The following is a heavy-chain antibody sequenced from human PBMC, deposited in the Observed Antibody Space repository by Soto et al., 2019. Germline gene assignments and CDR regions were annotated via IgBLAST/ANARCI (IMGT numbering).Heavy chain of an antibody. CDR3: ARHMGGYYDSSGYYSFQTYGMDV. V-gene: IGHV5-10-1*01. D-gene: IGHD3-22*01. Sequence: XGSLKILWHASGYDFSTHCLIWVRPMPGEGLDGMVRIEPSDFYTNYRPSFQGHVTISVDKSINTVYLQWSSLKASDTAMYYCARHMGGYYDSSGYYSFQTYGMDVWGQGTTVTV. CDR2: IEPSDFYT. CDR1: GYDFSTHC. J-gene: IGHJ6*02.